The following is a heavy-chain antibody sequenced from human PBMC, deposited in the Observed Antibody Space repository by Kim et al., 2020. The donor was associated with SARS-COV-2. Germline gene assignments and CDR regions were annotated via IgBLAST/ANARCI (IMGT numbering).Heavy chain of an antibody. V-gene: IGHV5-10-1*01. Sequence: GESLKISCEGSGYNFTNYWMNWVRQMPGKGLEWMGRIDPSDSYTNYSPSFQGHVTISADKSISTAYLQWSSLKASDTAMYYCARLHRDTIMVTDLDYWGQGTLVTVSS. D-gene: IGHD5-18*01. CDR3: ARLHRDTIMVTDLDY. J-gene: IGHJ4*02. CDR2: IDPSDSYT. CDR1: GYNFTNYW.